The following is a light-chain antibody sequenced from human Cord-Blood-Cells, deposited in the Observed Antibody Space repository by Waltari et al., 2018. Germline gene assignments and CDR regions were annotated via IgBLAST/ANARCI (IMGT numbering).Light chain of an antibody. CDR2: EGS. V-gene: IGLV2-23*01. CDR3: CSYAGSSTWV. CDR1: SCDVGSYNL. Sequence: QSALTHPPSVSRSPGQSLTISCTGTSCDVGSYNLVSWYQLHPGKAPKPMIYEGSKRPSGVSNRFSGSKSGNTASLTISGLQAQDEADYYCCSYAGSSTWVFGGGTKLTVL. J-gene: IGLJ3*02.